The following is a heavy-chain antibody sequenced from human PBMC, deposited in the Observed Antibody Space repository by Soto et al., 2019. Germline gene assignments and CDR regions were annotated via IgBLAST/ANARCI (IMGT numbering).Heavy chain of an antibody. D-gene: IGHD3-9*01. CDR3: AGLGSSSRRVLRYFDWFDY. CDR1: GGSISSSSYY. CDR2: IYYSEST. J-gene: IGHJ4*02. Sequence: TLSLTCTVPGGSISSSSYYWGGIRQPPGKGLECIVSIYYSESTYYNPSLKSRVTISVDTSKNQFSLKLSSVTAADTAVYYCAGLGSSSRRVLRYFDWFDYWGQGTLVTVS. V-gene: IGHV4-39*01.